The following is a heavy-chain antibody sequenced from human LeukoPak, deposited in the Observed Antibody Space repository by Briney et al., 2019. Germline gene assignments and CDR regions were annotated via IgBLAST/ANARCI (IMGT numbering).Heavy chain of an antibody. V-gene: IGHV3-13*04. D-gene: IGHD4-17*01. CDR2: IGTAGDT. CDR3: ARGLRATVTGALRAFYI. CDR1: GFTFSSYD. J-gene: IGHJ3*02. Sequence: GGSLRLSCAASGFTFSSYDMHWVRQATGKGLEWVSSIGTAGDTYYPGSVKGRFTISRENAKNSLYLQMNSLRAGDTAVYYCARGLRATVTGALRAFYIWGQGTMVTVSS.